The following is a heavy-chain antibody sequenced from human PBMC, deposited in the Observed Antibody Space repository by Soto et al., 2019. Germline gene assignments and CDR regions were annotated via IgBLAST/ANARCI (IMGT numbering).Heavy chain of an antibody. CDR1: GGSVSSGSYY. D-gene: IGHD2-15*01. CDR3: ARELEVAAPKSWFDP. J-gene: IGHJ5*02. Sequence: SETLSLTCTVSGGSVSSGSYYWSWIRQPPGKGLEWIGYIYYSGSTNYNPSLKSRVTISVDTSKNQFSLKLSSVTAADTAVYYCARELEVAAPKSWFDPWGQGTLVTVSS. V-gene: IGHV4-61*01. CDR2: IYYSGST.